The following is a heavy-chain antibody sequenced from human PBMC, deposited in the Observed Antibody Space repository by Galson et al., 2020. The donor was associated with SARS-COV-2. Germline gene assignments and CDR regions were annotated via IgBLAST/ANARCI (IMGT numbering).Heavy chain of an antibody. V-gene: IGHV2-5*01. CDR1: GFSLATYGVG. CDR2: IYWHDHK. D-gene: IGHD2-21*01. Sequence: SGPTLVKPTQTLTLTCTVSGFSLATYGVGVGWIRRSPGKALEWLALIYWHDHKRYSPSLENRLSITKDTSKNQVVLTMTNMDPVDTATYYCAHIEADGRRTTIPHYFDYWGQGTLVTVSS. J-gene: IGHJ4*02. CDR3: AHIEADGRRTTIPHYFDY.